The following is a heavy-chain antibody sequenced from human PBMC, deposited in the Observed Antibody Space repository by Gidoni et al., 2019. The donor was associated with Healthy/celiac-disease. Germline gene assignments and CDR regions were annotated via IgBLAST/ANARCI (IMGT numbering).Heavy chain of an antibody. CDR2: ISWNSGSI. J-gene: IGHJ4*02. CDR3: AKGVSVAVAGSGLDY. CDR1: GFTFDAYA. Sequence: EVQLVESGGGLVQPGRSLRLSCAASGFTFDAYAMHWVRQAPGKGLEWVSGISWNSGSIGYADSVKGRFTISRDNAKNSLYLQMNSLRAEDTALYYCAKGVSVAVAGSGLDYWGQGTLVTVSS. V-gene: IGHV3-9*01. D-gene: IGHD6-19*01.